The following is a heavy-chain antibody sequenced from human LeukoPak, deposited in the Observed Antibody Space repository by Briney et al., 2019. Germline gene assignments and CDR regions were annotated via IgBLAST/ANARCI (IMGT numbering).Heavy chain of an antibody. CDR2: TVSRGTT. Sequence: GGSLRLPCVASGFTFTSDAMNWVRQAPGKGLEWVSSTVSRGTTQYADSVKGRFTVSRDTSKNTLYLQMNSLRAGDTAVYYCAKCSTSAYTTGWCNWIDPWGQGTLVTVS. CDR3: AKCSTSAYTTGWCNWIDP. V-gene: IGHV3-23*01. CDR1: GFTFTSDA. D-gene: IGHD6-19*01. J-gene: IGHJ5*02.